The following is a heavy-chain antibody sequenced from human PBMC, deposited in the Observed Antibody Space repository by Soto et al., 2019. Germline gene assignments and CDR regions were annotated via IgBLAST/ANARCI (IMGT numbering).Heavy chain of an antibody. V-gene: IGHV4-31*03. J-gene: IGHJ6*02. D-gene: IGHD4-17*01. CDR2: IYYSGST. CDR1: GGSISSGGYY. Sequence: SETLSLTCTVSGGSISSGGYYWSWIRQHPGKGLEWIGYIYYSGSTYYNPSLKSRVTISVDTSKNQFSLKLSSVTAADTAVYYCARADGDYGSYYYGMDVWGQGTTVTVSS. CDR3: ARADGDYGSYYYGMDV.